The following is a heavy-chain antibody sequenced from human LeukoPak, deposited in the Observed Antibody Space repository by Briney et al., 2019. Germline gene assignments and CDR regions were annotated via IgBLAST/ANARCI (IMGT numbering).Heavy chain of an antibody. CDR2: ISGSGGST. CDR3: AKDLGFAELGLDY. V-gene: IGHV3-23*01. D-gene: IGHD3-10*01. CDR1: GFTFSSYA. Sequence: QTGGSLRLSCAASGFTFSSYAMSWVRQAPGKGLEWVSAISGSGGSTYYADSVKGRFTISRDNSKNTLYLQMNSLRAEVTAVYYCAKDLGFAELGLDYWGQGTLVTVSS. J-gene: IGHJ4*02.